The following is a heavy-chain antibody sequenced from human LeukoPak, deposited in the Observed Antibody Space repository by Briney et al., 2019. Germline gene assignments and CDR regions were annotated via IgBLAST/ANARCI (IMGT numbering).Heavy chain of an antibody. J-gene: IGHJ4*02. CDR3: TGGHNEFYFEN. Sequence: GGSLRLSCAVSGFSVSSNCVNWVRQAPGKGFEWVSMIYSSGVPDYADSVKGRFSISRDSSKNTVVLQMNSPRAEDTALYYCTGGHNEFYFENWGRGTLVTVSS. CDR1: GFSVSSNC. V-gene: IGHV3-53*01. D-gene: IGHD3-16*01. CDR2: IYSSGVP.